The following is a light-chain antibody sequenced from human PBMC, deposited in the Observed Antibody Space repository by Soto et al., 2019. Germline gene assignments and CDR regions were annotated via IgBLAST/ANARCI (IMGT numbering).Light chain of an antibody. CDR2: EVS. V-gene: IGLV2-8*01. CDR3: SSYAGSNNRV. CDR1: SSDVGGYNY. Sequence: QSALTQPPSASGSPGQSVTISCTGTSSDVGGYNYVSWYQQHPGKAPKLMIYEVSKRPSGVPDRVSGSKSGNTSSLTVSVLQAEDEADYYCSSYAGSNNRVFGTGTKLTVL. J-gene: IGLJ1*01.